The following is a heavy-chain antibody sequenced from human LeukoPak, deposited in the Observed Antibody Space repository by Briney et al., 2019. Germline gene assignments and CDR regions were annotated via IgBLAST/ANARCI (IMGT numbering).Heavy chain of an antibody. CDR1: GFTFNNYW. J-gene: IGHJ6*02. V-gene: IGHV3-74*01. CDR3: ARVCSSTSCQYGMDV. Sequence: GGSLRLSCAASGFTFNNYWMHWVRQAPGKGLVWVSRINSDGSSTSYADSVKGRFTISRDNSKNTLYLQMNSLRAEDTAVYYCARVCSSTSCQYGMDVWGQGTTVTVSS. D-gene: IGHD2-2*01. CDR2: INSDGSST.